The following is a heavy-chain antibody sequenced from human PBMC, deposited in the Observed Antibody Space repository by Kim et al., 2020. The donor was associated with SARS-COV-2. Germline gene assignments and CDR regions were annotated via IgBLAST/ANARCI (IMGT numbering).Heavy chain of an antibody. CDR1: GDTVREGY. J-gene: IGHJ5*02. V-gene: IGHV4-59*02. D-gene: IGHD3-3*01. Sequence: SETLSLTCSVSGDTVREGYWAWIRQTPAKGLQWIGYINYKGGISTNYNRALEGRPTVSVDTSKNQFSLKLTSVTAADSAIYFCAKFSEGRDYWFDPWGQGILVTVSS. CDR3: AKFSEGRDYWFDP. CDR2: INYKGGIST.